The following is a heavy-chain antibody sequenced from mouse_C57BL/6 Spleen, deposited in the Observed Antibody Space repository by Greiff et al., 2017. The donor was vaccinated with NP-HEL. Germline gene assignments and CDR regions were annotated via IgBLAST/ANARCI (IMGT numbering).Heavy chain of an antibody. D-gene: IGHD4-1*01. CDR3: ARRLTGTFYYFDY. V-gene: IGHV1-64*01. Sequence: QVQLQQPGAELVKPGASVKLSCKASGYTFTSYWMHWVKQRPGQGLEWIGMIHPNSGSTNYNEKFKSKATLTVDKSSSTAYMQLSSLTSEDSAVYYCARRLTGTFYYFDYWGQGTTLTVSS. J-gene: IGHJ2*01. CDR1: GYTFTSYW. CDR2: IHPNSGST.